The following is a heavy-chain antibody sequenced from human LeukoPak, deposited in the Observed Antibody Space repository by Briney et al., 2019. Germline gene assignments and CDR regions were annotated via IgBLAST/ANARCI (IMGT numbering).Heavy chain of an antibody. J-gene: IGHJ6*02. CDR1: GGSFSGYY. Sequence: SETLSLTCAVYGGSFSGYYWSWIRQPPGKGLEWIGEINHSGSTNYNPSLKSRVTISVDTSKNQFSLKLSSVTAADTAVYYCARPLGYCSGGSCYSIGMDVWGQGTTVTFSS. V-gene: IGHV4-34*01. CDR2: INHSGST. D-gene: IGHD2-15*01. CDR3: ARPLGYCSGGSCYSIGMDV.